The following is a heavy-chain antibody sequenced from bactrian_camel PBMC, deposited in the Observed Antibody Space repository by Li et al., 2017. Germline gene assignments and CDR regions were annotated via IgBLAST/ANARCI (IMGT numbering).Heavy chain of an antibody. D-gene: IGHD4*01. Sequence: HVQLVESGGGLVQPGESLRLSCAASGFIFSSYWMYWVRQAPGKGLEWVSHVNTGGGTVYADSVKGRFTISRDNAKNTVYLQMNSLKPEDTAVYYCVRDRGGIATIDFGYWGQGTQVTVS. CDR1: GFIFSSYW. CDR2: VNTGGGT. V-gene: IGHV3S1*01. J-gene: IGHJ6*01. CDR3: VRDRGGIATIDFGY.